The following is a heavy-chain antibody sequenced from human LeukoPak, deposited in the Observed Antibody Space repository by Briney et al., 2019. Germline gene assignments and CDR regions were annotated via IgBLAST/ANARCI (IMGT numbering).Heavy chain of an antibody. CDR2: VNPDSGGT. CDR1: GYSLNGYY. J-gene: IGHJ4*02. Sequence: ASVKVSCKASGYSLNGYYIHWVRQAPGQGLEWMGWVNPDSGGTNYAQTFQGRVTMTRDTSINTAYMELSRLISDDTAIYYCARGSPLPGPQRPYDYWGQGTLVTVPS. V-gene: IGHV1-2*02. D-gene: IGHD3-9*01. CDR3: ARGSPLPGPQRPYDY.